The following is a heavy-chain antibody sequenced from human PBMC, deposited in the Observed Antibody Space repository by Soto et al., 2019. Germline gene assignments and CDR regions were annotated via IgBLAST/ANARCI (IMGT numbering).Heavy chain of an antibody. Sequence: QVQLLQSGAEGKKPGSSVKFSCKASGGSFTSLIITWVRQAPGQGLEWMGRIIPVLGVEYYAHKFQGRVTITADKSTTTVYMELTSLTSEGTDVYYSGNSPGPGSTPTSNYGVDIWGRGATVTVSS. CDR3: GNSPGPGSTPTSNYGVDI. CDR2: IIPVLGVE. J-gene: IGHJ6*01. CDR1: GGSFTSLI. D-gene: IGHD3-10*01. V-gene: IGHV1-69*02.